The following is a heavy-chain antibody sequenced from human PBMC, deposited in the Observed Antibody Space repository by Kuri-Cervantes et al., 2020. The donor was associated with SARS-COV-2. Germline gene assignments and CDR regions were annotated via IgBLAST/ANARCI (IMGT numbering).Heavy chain of an antibody. Sequence: SVKVSCKASGGTFSSYAISWVRQAPGQGLEWMGGIIPIFGTANYAQKFQGRVTITADKSTSTAYMELSSLRSEDTAVYYCARGYDSSGYVFDYWGQGTLVTVYS. CDR2: IIPIFGTA. J-gene: IGHJ4*02. V-gene: IGHV1-69*06. D-gene: IGHD3-22*01. CDR3: ARGYDSSGYVFDY. CDR1: GGTFSSYA.